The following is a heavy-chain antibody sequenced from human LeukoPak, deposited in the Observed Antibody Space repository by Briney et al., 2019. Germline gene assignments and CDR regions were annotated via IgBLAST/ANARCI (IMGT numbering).Heavy chain of an antibody. CDR3: ARHDSSGFYY. Sequence: GESLKISWKGSGYIFTSYWIGWVREMPGKGLEWMGIIYPGDSAIRYSPSFQGQVTISADKSISTAYLQWSSLKASDTAMYYCARHDSSGFYYWGQGTLVTVSS. V-gene: IGHV5-51*01. D-gene: IGHD3-22*01. J-gene: IGHJ4*02. CDR2: IYPGDSAI. CDR1: GYIFTSYW.